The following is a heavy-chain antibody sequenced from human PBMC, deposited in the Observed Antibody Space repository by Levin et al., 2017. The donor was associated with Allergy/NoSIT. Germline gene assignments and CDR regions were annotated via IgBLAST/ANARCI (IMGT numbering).Heavy chain of an antibody. V-gene: IGHV4-59*01. CDR1: GGSISSYY. D-gene: IGHD2-2*01. CDR2: IYYSGST. CDR3: ASSSRVLVTPFDY. Sequence: TTSETLSLTCTVSGGSISSYYWSWIRQPPGKGLEWIGYIYYSGSTNYNPSLKSRVTISVDTSKNQFSLKLSSVTAADTAVYYCASSSRVLVTPFDYWGQGTLVTVSS. J-gene: IGHJ4*02.